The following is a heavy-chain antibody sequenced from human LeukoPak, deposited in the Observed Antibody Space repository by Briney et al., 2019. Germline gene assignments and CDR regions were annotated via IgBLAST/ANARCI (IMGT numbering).Heavy chain of an antibody. CDR3: ARVGGTNYYYYGMDV. D-gene: IGHD4-23*01. V-gene: IGHV4-59*01. CDR2: IYYSGST. CDR1: GDSIRNYY. J-gene: IGHJ6*02. Sequence: SETLSLTCTVSGDSIRNYYWSWIRQPPGKGLEWIGYIYYSGSTNYNPSLKGRVTISVDTSKNQFSLKLSSVTAADTAVYYCARVGGTNYYYYGMDVWGQGTTVT.